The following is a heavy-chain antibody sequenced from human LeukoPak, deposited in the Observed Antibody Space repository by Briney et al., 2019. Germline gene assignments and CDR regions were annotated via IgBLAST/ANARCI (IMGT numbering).Heavy chain of an antibody. CDR1: GYTFTSYG. CDR3: ARTVGSSGWYYFGY. J-gene: IGHJ4*02. D-gene: IGHD6-19*01. V-gene: IGHV1-18*01. Sequence: ASVKVSCKASGYTFTSYGISWVQQAPGQGLEWMGWISAYNGNTNYAQKLQGRVTMTTDTSTSTAYMELRSLRSDDTAVYYCARTVGSSGWYYFGYWGQGTLVTVSS. CDR2: ISAYNGNT.